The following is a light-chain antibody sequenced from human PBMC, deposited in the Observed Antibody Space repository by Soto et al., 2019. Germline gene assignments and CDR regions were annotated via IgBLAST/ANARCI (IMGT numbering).Light chain of an antibody. V-gene: IGKV3-20*01. CDR3: QQYGSSLFT. CDR1: QSVSSKY. CDR2: GTS. Sequence: EIVLSQSPGTLSLSPGERATLSCRASQSVSSKYLAWYQQKPGQAPRVLIYGTSIRASGVPERFSGGGSGTDFTLTITRLEPEDFAVYYCQQYGSSLFTFGPGTNVDFK. J-gene: IGKJ3*01.